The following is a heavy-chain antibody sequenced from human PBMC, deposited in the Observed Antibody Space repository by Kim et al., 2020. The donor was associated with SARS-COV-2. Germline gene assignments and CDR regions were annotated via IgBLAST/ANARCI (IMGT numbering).Heavy chain of an antibody. V-gene: IGHV3-66*01. CDR3: ARVRESNDAFDI. J-gene: IGHJ3*02. D-gene: IGHD3-10*01. Sequence: YYAESVKGRFTISRDNSKNPLYLQMNSRRAEDTAVYYCARVRESNDAFDIWGQGTMVTVSS.